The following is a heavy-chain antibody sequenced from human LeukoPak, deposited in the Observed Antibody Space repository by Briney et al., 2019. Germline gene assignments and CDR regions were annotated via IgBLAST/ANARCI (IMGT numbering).Heavy chain of an antibody. CDR3: ARDLYYDFWSGYCDY. CDR2: INPNSSGT. D-gene: IGHD3-3*01. CDR1: GYTFTGYY. J-gene: IGHJ4*02. Sequence: GASVKVYCKASGYTFTGYYMHWVRQAPGQGLEWMGWINPNSSGTNYAQKFQGRVTMTRDTSISTAYMELSRLRSDDTAVYYCARDLYYDFWSGYCDYWGQGTLVTVSS. V-gene: IGHV1-2*02.